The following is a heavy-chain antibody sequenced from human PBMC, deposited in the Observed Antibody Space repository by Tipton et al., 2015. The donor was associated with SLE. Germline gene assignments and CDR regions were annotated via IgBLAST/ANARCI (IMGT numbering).Heavy chain of an antibody. CDR2: IYYSGST. V-gene: IGHV4-39*07. J-gene: IGHJ4*02. D-gene: IGHD2-15*01. CDR3: AITRRWSGGSPWDY. Sequence: TLSLTCTVSGGSVSRNTYYWGWIRQPPGKGLEWIGSIYYSGSTYYNPSLKSRVTISVDTSKNQFSLKLSSVTAADTAVYYCAITRRWSGGSPWDYWGQGTLVTVSS. CDR1: GGSVSRNTYY.